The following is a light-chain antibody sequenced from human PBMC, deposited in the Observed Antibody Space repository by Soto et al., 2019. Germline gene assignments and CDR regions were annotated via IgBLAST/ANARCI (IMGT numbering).Light chain of an antibody. CDR3: QQYGTSPWT. Sequence: EIVLMQSQATLCLFPGERAPLSWLVSHSISNYLAWYQQKPARAPSLLIYGASSRATGIPDRFSGSGSGTDFTLTISRLEPEDFAVYYCQQYGTSPWTFGPGTKVDI. CDR1: HSISNY. V-gene: IGKV3-20*01. CDR2: GAS. J-gene: IGKJ1*01.